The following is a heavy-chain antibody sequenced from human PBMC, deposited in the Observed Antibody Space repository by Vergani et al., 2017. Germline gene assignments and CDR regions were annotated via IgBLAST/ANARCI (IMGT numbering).Heavy chain of an antibody. Sequence: QVTLKESGPVLVKPTETLTLTCTVSGFSLSNARMGVSWIRQPPGKALEWLAHIFSNDEKSYSTSLKSRLTITKDTSKNQVVLTMTNMDPVDTATYYCAHRRYSSGWYGGVDYWGQGTLVTVSS. CDR2: IFSNDEK. D-gene: IGHD6-19*01. CDR1: GFSLSNARMG. J-gene: IGHJ4*02. CDR3: AHRRYSSGWYGGVDY. V-gene: IGHV2-26*01.